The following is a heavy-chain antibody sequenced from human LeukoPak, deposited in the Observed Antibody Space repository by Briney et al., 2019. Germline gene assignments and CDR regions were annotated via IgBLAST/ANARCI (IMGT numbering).Heavy chain of an antibody. J-gene: IGHJ6*02. D-gene: IGHD3-3*01. V-gene: IGHV3-74*01. Sequence: GGSLRLSCAASGFTFSSYWMHWVRQAPGKGLVWVSRINSDGSSTSYADSVKGRFTISRDNAKNTLYLQMNSLRAEDTAVYYCARCALRFLEWLPAPYYYGMDVWGQGTTVTVSS. CDR1: GFTFSSYW. CDR3: ARCALRFLEWLPAPYYYGMDV. CDR2: INSDGSST.